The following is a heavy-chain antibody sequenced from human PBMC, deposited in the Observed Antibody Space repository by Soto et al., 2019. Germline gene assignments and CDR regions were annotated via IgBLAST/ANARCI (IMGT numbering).Heavy chain of an antibody. V-gene: IGHV1-69*06. CDR1: GYTFTSYD. CDR2: IIPISGAA. D-gene: IGHD1-7*01. Sequence: SVKVSCKASGYTFTSYDIYWVRQATGQGLEWMGRIIPISGAANYAQKFQGRVTITADKSTSTSYMELSSLRSEDTAVYYCARDMTRTVVPYFDFWGQGTLVTVSS. CDR3: ARDMTRTVVPYFDF. J-gene: IGHJ4*02.